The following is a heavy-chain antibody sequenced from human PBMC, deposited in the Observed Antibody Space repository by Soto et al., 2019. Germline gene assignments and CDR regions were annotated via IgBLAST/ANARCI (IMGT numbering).Heavy chain of an antibody. D-gene: IGHD5-18*01. CDR2: ISSSSSYI. V-gene: IGHV3-21*01. CDR1: GFTFSSYS. J-gene: IGHJ4*02. CDR3: ARDSRAAMVREYPLVDY. Sequence: GGSLRLSCAASGFTFSSYSMNWVRQAPGKGLEWVSSISSSSSYIYYADSVKGRFTISRDNAKNSLYLQMNSLRAEDTAVYYCARDSRAAMVREYPLVDYWGQGTLVTVSS.